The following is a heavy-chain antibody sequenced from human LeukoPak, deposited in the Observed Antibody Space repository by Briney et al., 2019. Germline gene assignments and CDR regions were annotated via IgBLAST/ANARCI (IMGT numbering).Heavy chain of an antibody. Sequence: PSETLSLTCAVSGGSISSSNWWSWVRQPPGKGLEWIGEIYHSGSTNYNPSLKSRVTISVDTSKNQFSLKLSSVTAADTAVYYCARPCSGGSCYYYMDVWGKGTTVTVSS. CDR1: GGSISSSNW. V-gene: IGHV4-4*02. CDR3: ARPCSGGSCYYYMDV. J-gene: IGHJ6*03. D-gene: IGHD2-15*01. CDR2: IYHSGST.